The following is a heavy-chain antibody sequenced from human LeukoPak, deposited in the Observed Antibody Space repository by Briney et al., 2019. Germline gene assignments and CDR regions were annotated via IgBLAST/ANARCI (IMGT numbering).Heavy chain of an antibody. J-gene: IGHJ6*04. CDR3: ARDGIQLDYYYGMDV. CDR2: IYHSGST. CDR1: GGSISSSNW. Sequence: PSETLSLTCAVSGGSISSSNWWSWVRQPPGKGLEWIGEIYHSGSTNYNPSLKSRVTISVAKSKNQFSLKLSSVTAADTAVYYCARDGIQLDYYYGMDVWGKGTTVTVSS. D-gene: IGHD5-18*01. V-gene: IGHV4-4*02.